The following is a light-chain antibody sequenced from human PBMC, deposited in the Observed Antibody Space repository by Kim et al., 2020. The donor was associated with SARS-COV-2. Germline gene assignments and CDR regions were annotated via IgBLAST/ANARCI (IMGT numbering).Light chain of an antibody. V-gene: IGKV3-20*01. CDR2: GAS. J-gene: IGKJ4*01. CDR1: QSVSSDY. CDR3: QQYGRSPT. Sequence: LAPGESATLSCRASQSVSSDYLMWYQQKPGQAPRLLIYGASNRATGIPDRFSGSGSGTDFNLIISRVEPEDFAVYYCQQYGRSPTFGGGTKVEI.